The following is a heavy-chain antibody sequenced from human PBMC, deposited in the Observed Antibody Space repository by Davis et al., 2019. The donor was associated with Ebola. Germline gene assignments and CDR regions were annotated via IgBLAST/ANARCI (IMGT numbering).Heavy chain of an antibody. CDR2: INSDGSTT. CDR3: AKDLWAVTTDFDY. J-gene: IGHJ4*02. V-gene: IGHV3-74*01. Sequence: GESLKISCAASGFTISSYWMHWVRQAPGKGLVWVSRINSDGSTTNYADSVKGRFTISRDNAKNTLYLQMNSLRAEDTAVYYCAKDLWAVTTDFDYWGQGTLVTVSS. D-gene: IGHD4-11*01. CDR1: GFTISSYW.